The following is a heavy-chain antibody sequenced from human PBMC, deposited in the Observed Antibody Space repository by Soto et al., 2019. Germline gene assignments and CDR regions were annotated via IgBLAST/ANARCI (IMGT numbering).Heavy chain of an antibody. Sequence: EVQLLESGGRLIQPGGSLRLTCVASGFSFSTYPMAWVRQAPGKGLEWVSGISGSGETPYYADTVRGRFTISRDNSQNTLYLEMNSLRGDDTAVYYCAKDRRITMVRGFLRSFDTWGRGTLVTVSS. J-gene: IGHJ4*02. V-gene: IGHV3-23*01. CDR3: AKDRRITMVRGFLRSFDT. CDR1: GFSFSTYP. D-gene: IGHD3-10*01. CDR2: ISGSGETP.